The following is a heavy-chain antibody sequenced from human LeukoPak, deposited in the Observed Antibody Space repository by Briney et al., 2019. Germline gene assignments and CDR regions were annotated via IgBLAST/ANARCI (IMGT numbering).Heavy chain of an antibody. CDR3: TTVRYYDFWSGYSKPYYFGMDV. Sequence: GGSLRLSCAVSGFTFSDHYMDWVRQAPGTGLEWVGRARNKASSYTTEYAASVKGRFTISRDDSKNSLYLQMNSLKTEDTAVYYCTTVRYYDFWSGYSKPYYFGMDVWGQGTTVTVSS. V-gene: IGHV3-72*01. J-gene: IGHJ6*02. CDR1: GFTFSDHY. D-gene: IGHD3-3*01. CDR2: ARNKASSYTT.